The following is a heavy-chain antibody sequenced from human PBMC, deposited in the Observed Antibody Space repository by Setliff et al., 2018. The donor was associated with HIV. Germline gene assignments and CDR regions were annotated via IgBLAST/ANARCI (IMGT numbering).Heavy chain of an antibody. V-gene: IGHV4-34*01. CDR2: INHPGIT. D-gene: IGHD4-17*01. CDR3: TRGGAVTTLGIPYYYSFHGMDV. J-gene: IGHJ6*02. Sequence: SETLSLTCAVYGGSFSGYYWSWLRQPPGKGLEWIGEINHPGITNYNPSLKSRVTISIDTSKNQFSLKLSSVTAADTAVYYCTRGGAVTTLGIPYYYSFHGMDVWGLGTTVTVSS. CDR1: GGSFSGYY.